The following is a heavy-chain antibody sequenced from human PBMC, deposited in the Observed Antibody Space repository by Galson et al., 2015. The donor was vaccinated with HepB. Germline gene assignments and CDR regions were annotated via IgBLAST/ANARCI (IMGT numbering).Heavy chain of an antibody. D-gene: IGHD2-15*01. CDR2: ISYDGKNQ. CDR3: AKERDVIAADPSLDS. Sequence: SLRLSCAASGFTFSRYGLHWVRQAPGKGLEWVAVISYDGKNQNYAHSVKGRFTISRDNSNNTMFLQMNSLRNEDTAVYYCAKERDVIAADPSLDSWGQGAPVTVSS. J-gene: IGHJ4*02. V-gene: IGHV3-30*18. CDR1: GFTFSRYG.